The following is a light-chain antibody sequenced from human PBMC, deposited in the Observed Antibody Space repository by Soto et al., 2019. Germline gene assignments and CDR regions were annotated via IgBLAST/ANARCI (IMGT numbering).Light chain of an antibody. CDR2: DVT. J-gene: IGLJ3*02. CDR3: SSYTNKDTLL. CDR1: SSDVGGYDH. V-gene: IGLV2-14*03. Sequence: QSALTQPASVSGSPGQSITISCTGTSSDVGGYDHVSWYQQHPGKAPKLIIYDVTVRPSGLSPRFSGSKSDNTASLAVSGHQPEDEADYYCSSYTNKDTLLFGGGTKLTVL.